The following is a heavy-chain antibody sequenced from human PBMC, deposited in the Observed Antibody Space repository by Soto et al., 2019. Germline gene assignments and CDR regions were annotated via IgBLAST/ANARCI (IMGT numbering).Heavy chain of an antibody. CDR1: GFPFSSYA. CDR3: AKRFAPSGSGWDS. Sequence: DVQLLESGGALVQPGESLRLSCAASGFPFSSYAMTWVRQAPGKGLEWVSTIDISGITTFYADSVRGRFTISRDNPGNTLYLQMNNLGVEDKGIYYCAKRFAPSGSGWDSWGQGTLVTVSS. D-gene: IGHD6-19*01. CDR2: IDISGITT. J-gene: IGHJ4*02. V-gene: IGHV3-23*05.